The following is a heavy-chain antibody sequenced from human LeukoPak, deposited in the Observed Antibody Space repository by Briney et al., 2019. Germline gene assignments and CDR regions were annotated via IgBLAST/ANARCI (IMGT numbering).Heavy chain of an antibody. CDR2: INSDGSEG. J-gene: IGHJ3*01. CDR1: RFTFSTYA. CDR3: ARSSYSSSSSV. Sequence: GSLRLSCAASRFTFSTYAMHWVRQAPGKGLEWVASINSDGSEGYYADVVKGRFTISRDNAKNSLYLQINSLRAEDTAVYYCARSSYSSSSSVWGQGTMVTVSS. D-gene: IGHD6-6*01. V-gene: IGHV3-7*03.